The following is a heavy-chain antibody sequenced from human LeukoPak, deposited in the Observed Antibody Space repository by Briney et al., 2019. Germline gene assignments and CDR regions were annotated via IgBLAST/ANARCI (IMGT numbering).Heavy chain of an antibody. J-gene: IGHJ4*02. Sequence: EASVKVSCKASGYTFTSYAMNWVRQAPGQGLEWMGWINTNTGNPTYAQGFTGRFVFSLDTSVSTAYLQISSLKAEDTAVYYCARSQNYYGSGSYYNPPPPARYWGQGTLVTVSS. CDR1: GYTFTSYA. D-gene: IGHD3-10*01. CDR2: INTNTGNP. CDR3: ARSQNYYGSGSYYNPPPPARY. V-gene: IGHV7-4-1*02.